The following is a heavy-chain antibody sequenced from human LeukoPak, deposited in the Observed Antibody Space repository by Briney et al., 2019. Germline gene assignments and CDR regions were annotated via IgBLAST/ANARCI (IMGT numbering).Heavy chain of an antibody. D-gene: IGHD3-3*01. J-gene: IGHJ4*02. Sequence: SVKVSCKASGFTFTSSAVQWVRQARGQRLEWIGWIVVGSGNTNYAQKFQERVTITRDMSTSTAYMELSSLRSEDTAVYYCASGLGSYDFWSGYAYWGQGTLVTVSS. V-gene: IGHV1-58*01. CDR1: GFTFTSSA. CDR2: IVVGSGNT. CDR3: ASGLGSYDFWSGYAY.